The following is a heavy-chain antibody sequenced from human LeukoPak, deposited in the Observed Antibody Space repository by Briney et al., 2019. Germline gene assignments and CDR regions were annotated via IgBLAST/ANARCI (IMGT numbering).Heavy chain of an antibody. CDR2: IISSSNYI. D-gene: IGHD3-10*01. V-gene: IGHV3-21*01. J-gene: IGHJ4*02. CDR1: GFTFSTFN. Sequence: GGSLRLSCAASGFTFSTFNMHWVRQAPGKGLEWVSYIISSSNYIYYADSVKGRFTISRDNAKKSLYLKMNSLRAEDTAVYYCAGSPRGVQLRDYWGQGTLVTVSS. CDR3: AGSPRGVQLRDY.